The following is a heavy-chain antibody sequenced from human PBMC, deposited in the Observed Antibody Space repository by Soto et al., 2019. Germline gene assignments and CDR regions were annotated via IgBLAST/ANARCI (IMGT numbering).Heavy chain of an antibody. J-gene: IGHJ4*02. CDR2: IYSGGYT. Sequence: EVQLVESGGGLIQPGGSLRLSCAVSGFTVSNNYMSWVRQAPGKGLEGVSVIYSGGYTAYGDSVKGRFTISRDNSKNTHFFQKNSRGADVWAVFYCRTHPGGGGYWGQGTLVTVSS. CDR3: RTHPGGGGY. D-gene: IGHD3-10*01. V-gene: IGHV3-53*01. CDR1: GFTVSNNY.